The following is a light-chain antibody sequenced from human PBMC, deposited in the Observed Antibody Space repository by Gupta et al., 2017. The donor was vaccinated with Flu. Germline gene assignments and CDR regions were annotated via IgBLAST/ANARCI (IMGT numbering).Light chain of an antibody. Sequence: PATLSLSPGERATLSCRASQSVSSYLAWYQQKPGQAPRLLIYDASNSATGIPARFSGSGSGTDFTLTISSLEPEDFAVYYCQQRSNCLFTFGHGTKVDIK. CDR3: QQRSNCLFT. CDR2: DAS. CDR1: QSVSSY. J-gene: IGKJ3*01. V-gene: IGKV3-11*01.